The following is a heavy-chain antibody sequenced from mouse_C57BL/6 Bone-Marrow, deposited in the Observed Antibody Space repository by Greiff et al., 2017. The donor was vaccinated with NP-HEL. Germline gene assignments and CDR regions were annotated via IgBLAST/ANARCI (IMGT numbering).Heavy chain of an antibody. V-gene: IGHV3-6*01. CDR3: ARDDYPAWFAY. CDR2: ISYDGSN. J-gene: IGHJ3*01. Sequence: DVHLVESGPGLVKPSQSLSLTCSVTGYSITSGYYWNWIRQFPGNKLEWMGYISYDGSNNYNPSLKNRISITRDTSKNQFFLKLNSVTTEDTATYYCARDDYPAWFAYWGQGTLVTVSA. CDR1: GYSITSGYY. D-gene: IGHD2-4*01.